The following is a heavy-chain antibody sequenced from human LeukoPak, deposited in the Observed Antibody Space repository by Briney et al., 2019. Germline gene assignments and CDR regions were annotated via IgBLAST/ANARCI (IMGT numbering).Heavy chain of an antibody. D-gene: IGHD4-17*01. CDR3: AILTHDYDQIDY. CDR2: INPSGGST. CDR1: GYTFTGYY. J-gene: IGHJ4*02. Sequence: ASVKVSCTASGYTFTGYYMHWVRQAPGQGLEWMGIINPSGGSTSYAQKFQGRVTMTRDTSTSTVYMELSSLRSEDTAVYYCAILTHDYDQIDYWGQGTLVTVSS. V-gene: IGHV1-46*01.